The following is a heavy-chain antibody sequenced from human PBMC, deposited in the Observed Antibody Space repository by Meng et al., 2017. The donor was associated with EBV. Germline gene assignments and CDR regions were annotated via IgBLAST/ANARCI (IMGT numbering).Heavy chain of an antibody. D-gene: IGHD3-3*01. J-gene: IGHJ5*02. CDR3: ARGVGTIFGVVIKNWFDP. CDR1: GYTFTSED. Sequence: QLLLVQSGSEGKYTGASLKVSCKASGYTFTSEDINWVRQATGQGLEWMGLMNPNSGNTGYAQKFQGRVTMTRNTSISTAYMELSSLISEDTAVYYCARGVGTIFGVVIKNWFDPWGQGTLVTVSS. CDR2: MNPNSGNT. V-gene: IGHV1-8*01.